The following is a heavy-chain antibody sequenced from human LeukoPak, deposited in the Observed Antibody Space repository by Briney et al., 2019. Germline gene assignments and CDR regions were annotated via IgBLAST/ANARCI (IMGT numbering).Heavy chain of an antibody. CDR3: ARDTHDYSRPGVPFDY. V-gene: IGHV4-61*08. Sequence: SETLSLTCTVSGGSISSGGYYWSWIRQHPGKGLEWIGYIYPSGSTNYNPSLKSRVTMSVDTSKNQFSLKLSSVIAADTAVYYCARDTHDYSRPGVPFDYWGQGTLVTVSS. J-gene: IGHJ4*02. D-gene: IGHD4-11*01. CDR2: IYPSGST. CDR1: GGSISSGGYY.